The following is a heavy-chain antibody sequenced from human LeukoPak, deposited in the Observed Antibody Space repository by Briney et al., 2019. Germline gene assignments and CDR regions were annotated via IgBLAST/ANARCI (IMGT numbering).Heavy chain of an antibody. CDR3: ARDSGLLWFGELQAFDI. V-gene: IGHV4-4*07. Sequence: SETLSLTCTVSGGSISSYYWSWIRQPAGKGLEWIGRIYTSGSTNYNPSLKSRVTISVDTSKNQFSLKLSSVTAADTAVYYCARDSGLLWFGELQAFDIWGQGTMVTVSS. CDR2: IYTSGST. CDR1: GGSISSYY. J-gene: IGHJ3*02. D-gene: IGHD3-10*01.